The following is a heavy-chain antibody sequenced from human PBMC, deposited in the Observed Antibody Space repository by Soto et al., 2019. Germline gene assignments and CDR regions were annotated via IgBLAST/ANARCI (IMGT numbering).Heavy chain of an antibody. Sequence: ASVKVSCKASGYTFTGYYMHWVRQAPGQGLEWMGWINPNSGGTNYAQKFQGWVTMTRDTSISTAYMELSRLRSDDTAVYYCARDDSSGYYYDYYGMDVWGQGTTVNVSS. CDR2: INPNSGGT. CDR1: GYTFTGYY. V-gene: IGHV1-2*04. J-gene: IGHJ6*02. CDR3: ARDDSSGYYYDYYGMDV. D-gene: IGHD3-22*01.